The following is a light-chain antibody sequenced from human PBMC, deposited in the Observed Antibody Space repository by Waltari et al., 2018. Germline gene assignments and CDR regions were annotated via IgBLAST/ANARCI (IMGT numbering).Light chain of an antibody. Sequence: AIQMTQSPSSLSASVGDKVTITCRASQGIRNELGWYQQKPGKAPKPLIYAASSLQSGVPSRFSGSGYGTDFTLSISSLQPEDFATYYCLQDSNYPRTFGQGTKLELK. CDR3: LQDSNYPRT. V-gene: IGKV1-6*01. J-gene: IGKJ2*01. CDR1: QGIRNE. CDR2: AAS.